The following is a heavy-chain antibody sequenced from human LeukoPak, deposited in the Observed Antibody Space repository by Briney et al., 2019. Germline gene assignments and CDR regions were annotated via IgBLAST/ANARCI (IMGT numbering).Heavy chain of an antibody. V-gene: IGHV3-21*01. CDR3: ASYGYGAFDI. Sequence: GGSLRLSCAASGFTFSSYNMNWVRQAPGKGLEWVSCISSSSNYTNYADSVKGRFTISRDNAKNSLYLQMNSLRAEDTAVYYCASYGYGAFDIWGQGTMVTVSS. D-gene: IGHD5-12*01. J-gene: IGHJ3*02. CDR1: GFTFSSYN. CDR2: ISSSSNYT.